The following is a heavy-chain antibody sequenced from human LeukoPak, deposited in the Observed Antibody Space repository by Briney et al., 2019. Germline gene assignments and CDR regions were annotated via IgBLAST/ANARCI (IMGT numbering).Heavy chain of an antibody. CDR3: ATEGFYF. J-gene: IGHJ4*02. CDR2: ISRSGDIT. Sequence: GGSLRLSCAASGAAFSKYGMKWVRQAAGAGLEYISGISRSGDITHYADSVKGRFTISRDNVKNTLYLQMYSLRAEDTALYYCATEGFYFWGPGTQVTVCS. V-gene: IGHV3-23*01. CDR1: GAAFSKYG.